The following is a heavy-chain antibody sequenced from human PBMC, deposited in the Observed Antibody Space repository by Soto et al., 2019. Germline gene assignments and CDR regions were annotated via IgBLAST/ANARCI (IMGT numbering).Heavy chain of an antibody. V-gene: IGHV4-34*01. CDR3: ARGVLRFLAGGMDV. CDR2: INHSGST. D-gene: IGHD3-3*01. CDR1: GGSFSGYY. J-gene: IGHJ6*02. Sequence: PSETLSLTCAVYGGSFSGYYWSWIRQPPGKGLGWIGEINHSGSTNYNPSLKSRVTISVDTSKNQFSLKLSSVAAADTAVYYCARGVLRFLAGGMDVWGQGTTVTVSS.